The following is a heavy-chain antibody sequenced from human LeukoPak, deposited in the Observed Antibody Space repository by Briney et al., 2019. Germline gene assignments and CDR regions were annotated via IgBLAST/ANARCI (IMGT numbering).Heavy chain of an antibody. Sequence: PGGSLRLSCAASGFPFSTYSIHWVRQAPGKGLEWVANIKQDGSEKYYVDSVKGRFTISRDNAKNSLYLQMNSLRAEDTAVYYCARDGPQYLDCSSTSCYSDYWGQGTLVTVSS. CDR3: ARDGPQYLDCSSTSCYSDY. CDR1: GFPFSTYS. CDR2: IKQDGSEK. V-gene: IGHV3-7*01. D-gene: IGHD2-2*01. J-gene: IGHJ4*02.